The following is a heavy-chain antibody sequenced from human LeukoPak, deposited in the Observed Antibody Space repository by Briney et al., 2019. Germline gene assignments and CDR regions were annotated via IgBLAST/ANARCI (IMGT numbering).Heavy chain of an antibody. Sequence: SETLSLTCAVYGGSFSGYYWSWIRQPPGKGLEWIGEINHSGSTNYNPSLKSRVTISVDTSKNQFSLKLSSVTAADTAVYYCARTRRVVRGVIVYWFGPWGQGTLVTVSS. J-gene: IGHJ5*02. CDR1: GGSFSGYY. D-gene: IGHD3-10*01. V-gene: IGHV4-34*01. CDR3: ARTRRVVRGVIVYWFGP. CDR2: INHSGST.